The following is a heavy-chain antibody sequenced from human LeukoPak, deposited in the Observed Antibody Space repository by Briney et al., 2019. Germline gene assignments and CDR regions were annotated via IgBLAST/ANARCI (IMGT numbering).Heavy chain of an antibody. J-gene: IGHJ4*02. CDR1: GYTFTSYG. CDR2: ISAYNGNT. Sequence: ASVKVSCMASGYTFTSYGISWVRQAPGQGLEWMGWISAYNGNTNYAQKLQGRVTMTTDTSTSTAYMELRSLRSDDTAVYYCARENGYSYGSNNFDYWGQGTLVTVSS. D-gene: IGHD5-18*01. V-gene: IGHV1-18*01. CDR3: ARENGYSYGSNNFDY.